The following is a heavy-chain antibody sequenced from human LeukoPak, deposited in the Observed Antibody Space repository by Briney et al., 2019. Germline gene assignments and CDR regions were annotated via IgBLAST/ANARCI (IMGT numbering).Heavy chain of an antibody. CDR3: AKDYYGSGSYYSRGWFDP. Sequence: PGGTLRLSCATSGFTFRSYAMSWVRQAPGKGLEWVSGISSAISGSAGSTYNADSVKGRFTISRDNSKNTLYLQMNSLRAEDTAVYYCAKDYYGSGSYYSRGWFDPWGQGTLVTVSS. CDR2: ISGSAGST. D-gene: IGHD3-10*01. V-gene: IGHV3-23*01. CDR1: GFTFRSYA. J-gene: IGHJ5*02.